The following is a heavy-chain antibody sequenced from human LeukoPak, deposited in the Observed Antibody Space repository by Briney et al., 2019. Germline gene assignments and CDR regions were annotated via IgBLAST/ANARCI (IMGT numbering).Heavy chain of an antibody. Sequence: PGGSLRLSCATSGFTFSSYGMHWVRQALGKGLEWVAVISYDGSNKYYADSVKGRFTISRDNSKNTLYLQMNSLRAEDTAVYYCAKDLISYDGYGFDYWGQETLVTVSS. J-gene: IGHJ4*02. CDR1: GFTFSSYG. CDR3: AKDLISYDGYGFDY. V-gene: IGHV3-30*18. D-gene: IGHD5-24*01. CDR2: ISYDGSNK.